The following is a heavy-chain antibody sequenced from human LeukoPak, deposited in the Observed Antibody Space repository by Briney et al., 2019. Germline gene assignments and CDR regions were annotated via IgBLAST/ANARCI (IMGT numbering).Heavy chain of an antibody. CDR2: INHSGST. CDR3: ARGRKPRYCSSTSCYSHGAFFDY. V-gene: IGHV4-34*01. Sequence: SETLSLTCAVYGGSFSGYYLSWIRQPPGKGLEWIGEINHSGSTNYNPSLKSRVTISVDTSKNQFSLKLSSVTAADTAVYYCARGRKPRYCSSTSCYSHGAFFDYWGQGTLVTVSS. D-gene: IGHD2-2*01. J-gene: IGHJ4*02. CDR1: GGSFSGYY.